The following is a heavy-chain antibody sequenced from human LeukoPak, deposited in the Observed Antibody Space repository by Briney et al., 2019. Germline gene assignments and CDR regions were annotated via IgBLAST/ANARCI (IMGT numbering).Heavy chain of an antibody. CDR3: VGSYAFDY. J-gene: IGHJ4*02. D-gene: IGHD1-26*01. CDR2: ISGSGGST. CDR1: GFTFSSYA. Sequence: GGSLRLSCAASGFTFSSYAMTWVRQAPGQGLEWVSAISGSGGSTYYADSVKGRFTISRDNSKNTLYLQMNSLRAEDTAVYYCVGSYAFDYWGQGTLVTVSS. V-gene: IGHV3-23*01.